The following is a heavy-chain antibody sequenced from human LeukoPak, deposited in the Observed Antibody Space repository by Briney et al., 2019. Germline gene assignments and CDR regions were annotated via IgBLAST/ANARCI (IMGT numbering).Heavy chain of an antibody. CDR3: AKTLAAPFFFGH. CDR1: GFTFSRSG. J-gene: IGHJ4*02. CDR2: ISHDGANK. D-gene: IGHD3/OR15-3a*01. V-gene: IGHV3-30*18. Sequence: GRPLRLSCAASGFTFSRSGIHWARQAPGKGLEWVALISHDGANKHYADSVKGRFNISGDDSMNTVYLQMNGLRPEDSAVYFCAKTLAAPFFFGHWGQGTLVTVSA.